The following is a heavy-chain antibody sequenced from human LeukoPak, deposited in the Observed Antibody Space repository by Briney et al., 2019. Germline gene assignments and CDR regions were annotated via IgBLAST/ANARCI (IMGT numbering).Heavy chain of an antibody. Sequence: AGSLRFSCAASGFTFSSYAMSWVRQAPGKGLEWVSAISGGGTTYYADSVKGRFTISRDNSKNTLFLQMSSLRAEDTGRYFCAKDISLGIPRYLFDQWGQGTLVTVLS. J-gene: IGHJ5*02. CDR2: ISGGGTT. V-gene: IGHV3-23*01. CDR3: AKDISLGIPRYLFDQ. CDR1: GFTFSSYA. D-gene: IGHD3-16*01.